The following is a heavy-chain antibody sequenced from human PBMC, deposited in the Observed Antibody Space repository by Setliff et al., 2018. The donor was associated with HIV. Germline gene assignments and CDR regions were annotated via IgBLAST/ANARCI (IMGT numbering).Heavy chain of an antibody. J-gene: IGHJ4*02. CDR1: GYTLTTYS. CDR2: LHTGDGRT. Sequence: ASVKVSCKVSGYTLTTYSMHWVRQAPGQRLEWMGWLHTGDGRTSYSVKLQGRVTFTRDTSASTAYMELSSLGSEDTAVYYCVRRAAAAEVFDYWGQGTLVTVSS. V-gene: IGHV1-3*04. CDR3: VRRAAAAEVFDY. D-gene: IGHD2-2*01.